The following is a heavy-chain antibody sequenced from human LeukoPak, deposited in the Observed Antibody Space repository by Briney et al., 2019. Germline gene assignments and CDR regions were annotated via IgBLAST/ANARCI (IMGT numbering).Heavy chain of an antibody. Sequence: GGSLRLSRAASGFTFSSYSMNWVRQAPGKGLEWVSSISSSSSYIYYADSVKGRFTISRDNAKNSLYLQMNSLRAEDTAVYYCARVSSFCSSTSCYIFDYWGQGTLVTVSP. D-gene: IGHD2-2*02. CDR2: ISSSSSYI. V-gene: IGHV3-21*01. J-gene: IGHJ4*02. CDR3: ARVSSFCSSTSCYIFDY. CDR1: GFTFSSYS.